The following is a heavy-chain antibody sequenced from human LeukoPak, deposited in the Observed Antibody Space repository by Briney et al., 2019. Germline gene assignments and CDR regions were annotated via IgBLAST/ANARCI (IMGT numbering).Heavy chain of an antibody. V-gene: IGHV1-2*04. J-gene: IGHJ6*02. Sequence: ASVKVSCKASGYTFTGYYMHWVRQAPGQGLEWMGWINPNSSDTNYAQNFQGLVTMTRATSISTPYMALSRLRSDDTAVYYCARSEHNAYGMDVWGQGTTVTVSS. CDR3: ARSEHNAYGMDV. CDR1: GYTFTGYY. CDR2: INPNSSDT. D-gene: IGHD1-1*01.